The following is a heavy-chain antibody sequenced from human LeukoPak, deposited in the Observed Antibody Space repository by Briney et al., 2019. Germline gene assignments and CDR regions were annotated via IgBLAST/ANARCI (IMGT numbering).Heavy chain of an antibody. CDR1: GGSISSGDYY. J-gene: IGHJ6*04. V-gene: IGHV4-30-4*01. D-gene: IGHD3-10*01. CDR2: IYYSGST. Sequence: PSQTLSLPCTVSGGSISSGDYYWSWIRQPPGKGLEWIGYIYYSGSTYYNPSLKSRVTISVDTSKNQFSLKLSSVTAADTAVYYCAGGEGMVRDYYYYYGMDVWGKGTTVTVSS. CDR3: AGGEGMVRDYYYYYGMDV.